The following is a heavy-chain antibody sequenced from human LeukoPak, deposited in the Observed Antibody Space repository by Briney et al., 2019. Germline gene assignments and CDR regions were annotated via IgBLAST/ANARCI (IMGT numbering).Heavy chain of an antibody. D-gene: IGHD5-12*01. V-gene: IGHV5-51*01. Sequence: PGESLKISCKGSGYSFTSYWIGWVRQMPGKGLEWMGIIYPGDSDTRYSPSFQGQVTISADKSISTAYLQWSSLKASDTAMYYCARGPPAYRGYSGYDHETYYYYYGMDVWGQGTTVTVSS. J-gene: IGHJ6*02. CDR3: ARGPPAYRGYSGYDHETYYYYYGMDV. CDR2: IYPGDSDT. CDR1: GYSFTSYW.